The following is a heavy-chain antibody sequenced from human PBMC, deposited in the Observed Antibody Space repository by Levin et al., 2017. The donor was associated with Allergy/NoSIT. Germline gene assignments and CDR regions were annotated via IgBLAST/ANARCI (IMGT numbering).Heavy chain of an antibody. Sequence: SCADSGFIFNHYAMSWVRQAPGKGLEWVSGITGSGGNKYYAESVKGRFTISRDNSKSILYLQMNSLRAEDTAVYYCARHLPRSNYSDNSQRYWGQGTLVTVSS. V-gene: IGHV3-23*01. CDR2: ITGSGGNK. CDR1: GFIFNHYA. CDR3: ARHLPRSNYSDNSQRY. D-gene: IGHD3-22*01. J-gene: IGHJ4*02.